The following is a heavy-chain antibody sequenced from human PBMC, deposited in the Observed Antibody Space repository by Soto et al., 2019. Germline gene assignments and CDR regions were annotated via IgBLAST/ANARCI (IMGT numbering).Heavy chain of an antibody. V-gene: IGHV1-3*01. CDR2: ISPCNGNT. J-gene: IGHJ4*02. CDR1: GYTFTDYA. CDR3: AKGSRMWTPDY. Sequence: QVQLVQSGAEVKKPGASVKVFCKASGYTFTDYAIHWVRQAPGQRLELMGWISPCNGNTKYSQNFQGRVTITRDTSATTAYREPSSLSSEDTSVYHGAKGSRMWTPDYWGQGTLFTVSS. D-gene: IGHD2-21*01.